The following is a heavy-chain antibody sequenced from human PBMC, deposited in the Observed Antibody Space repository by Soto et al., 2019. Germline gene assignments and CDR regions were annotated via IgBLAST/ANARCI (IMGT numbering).Heavy chain of an antibody. D-gene: IGHD3-3*01. CDR2: ISGSGGST. V-gene: IGHV3-23*01. J-gene: IGHJ4*02. Sequence: EVQLLDFGGDLVQPGGSLRLSCAASGFTFSNYVMSWVRQAPGKGLEWVSAISGSGGSTYSADSVKGRFTISRDNSKNTLYLQMDSLRAEDTAGYYCAKGNNLEWFLSPIAYWGQGTLVTVSS. CDR1: GFTFSNYV. CDR3: AKGNNLEWFLSPIAY.